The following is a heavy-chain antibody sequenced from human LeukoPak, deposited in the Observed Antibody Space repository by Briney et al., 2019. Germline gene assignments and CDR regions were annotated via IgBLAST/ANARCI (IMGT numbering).Heavy chain of an antibody. Sequence: SETLSLTCTVSGGSISSSSYYWGWIRQPPGKGLEWIGSIYYSGSTYYNPSLKSRVTISVDTSKNQFSLKLSSVTAADTAVYYCAWTSIFGVVMTFDYWGQGTLVTASS. J-gene: IGHJ4*02. V-gene: IGHV4-39*01. D-gene: IGHD3-3*01. CDR3: AWTSIFGVVMTFDY. CDR1: GGSISSSSYY. CDR2: IYYSGST.